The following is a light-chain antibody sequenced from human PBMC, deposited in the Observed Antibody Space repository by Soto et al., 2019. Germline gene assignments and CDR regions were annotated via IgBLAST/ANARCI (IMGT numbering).Light chain of an antibody. CDR2: GAS. J-gene: IGKJ1*01. CDR3: QQYGSSPRT. V-gene: IGKV3-20*01. CDR1: ESVSSTY. Sequence: EIVLTQSPGTLSLSPGERATLSCRASESVSSTYLAWYQQKPGQARRLLIYGASNRATGTPDRFSGSGSGTDFTLTVSRLEPEDFAVYYCQQYGSSPRTFGQGTKVEIK.